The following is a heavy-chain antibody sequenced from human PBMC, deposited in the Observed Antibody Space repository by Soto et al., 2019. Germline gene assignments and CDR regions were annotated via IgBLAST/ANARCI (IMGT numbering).Heavy chain of an antibody. D-gene: IGHD3-10*01. J-gene: IGHJ4*02. CDR3: ARAREFSGSGFDY. CDR1: GFTFRNFA. Sequence: EVQLAESGGGLVQPGGSLRLSCAATGFTFRNFAMSWVRQAPGKGLEWVSLVTGSGGSTFHAASVKGRFIMSRDNVKDTMYLQMNSLRAEDTAVYYCARAREFSGSGFDYWGQGTLVTVSS. V-gene: IGHV3-23*04. CDR2: VTGSGGST.